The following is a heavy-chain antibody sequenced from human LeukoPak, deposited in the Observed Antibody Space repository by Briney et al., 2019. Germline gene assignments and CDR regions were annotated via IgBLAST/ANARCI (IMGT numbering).Heavy chain of an antibody. V-gene: IGHV4-59*11. CDR3: ARNERRAQKDTYYAYFYYMDV. Sequence: SETLSLTCTVSNGSISSHYWSWIRQPPGKGLEWIGLIYSSGYTNYNPSLKHRVTISVDTSRNQFSLKLSSATAADTAVYFCARNERRAQKDTYYAYFYYMDVWGKGSTVTVSS. CDR1: NGSISSHY. J-gene: IGHJ6*03. CDR2: IYSSGYT. D-gene: IGHD6-25*01.